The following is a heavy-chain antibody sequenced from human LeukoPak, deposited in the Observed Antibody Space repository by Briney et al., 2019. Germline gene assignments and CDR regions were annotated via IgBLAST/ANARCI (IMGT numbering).Heavy chain of an antibody. D-gene: IGHD5-12*01. CDR2: ISSSSSTI. J-gene: IGHJ4*02. CDR1: GFTFNKYY. Sequence: GGSLRLSCAASGFTFNKYYMNWVRQAPGKGLEWVSYISSSSSTIYYADSVKGRFTISRDNAKDSLYLQMNSLRAEDTAVYYCARSVDIDYWGQGTLVTVSS. V-gene: IGHV3-48*01. CDR3: ARSVDIDY.